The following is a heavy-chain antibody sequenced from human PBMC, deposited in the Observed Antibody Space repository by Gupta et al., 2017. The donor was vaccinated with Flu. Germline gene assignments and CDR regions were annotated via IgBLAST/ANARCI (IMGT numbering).Heavy chain of an antibody. J-gene: IGHJ4*02. CDR2: IKEDGSEK. CDR1: GLTFRNYW. Sequence: GLTFRNYWMSWVRQAPGKGLEWVAIIKEDGSEKYYVDSVKGRFTISRDNAKNSLYLQMNSLRAEDTAVYFCARGRMDYLYYWGQGTLVTVSS. D-gene: IGHD2-2*03. V-gene: IGHV3-7*01. CDR3: ARGRMDYLYY.